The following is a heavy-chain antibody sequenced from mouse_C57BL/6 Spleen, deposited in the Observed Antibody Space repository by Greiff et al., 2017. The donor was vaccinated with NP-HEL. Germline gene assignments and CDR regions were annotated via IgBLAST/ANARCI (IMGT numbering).Heavy chain of an antibody. J-gene: IGHJ1*03. CDR3: ASNPDGYWYFDV. CDR1: GYSITSGYY. D-gene: IGHD4-1*01. CDR2: ISYDGSN. V-gene: IGHV3-6*01. Sequence: EVQVVESGPGLVKPSQSLSLTCSVTGYSITSGYYWNWIRQFPGNKLEWMGYISYDGSNNYNPSLKNRISITRDTSKNQFFLKLNSVTTEDTATYYGASNPDGYWYFDVWGTGTTVTVSS.